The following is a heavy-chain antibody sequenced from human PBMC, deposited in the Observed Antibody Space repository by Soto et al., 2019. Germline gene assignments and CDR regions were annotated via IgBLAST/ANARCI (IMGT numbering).Heavy chain of an antibody. J-gene: IGHJ4*02. CDR3: SRLNRGWNDVGNY. CDR1: GFTFSSYA. Sequence: GGSLRLSCAASGFTFSSYAMHWVRQAPGKGLEWVAVISYDGSNKYYADSVKGRFTISRDNSKNTLYLQMNSLRAEDTAVYYCSRLNRGWNDVGNYWGQGTLVIVSA. D-gene: IGHD1-1*01. CDR2: ISYDGSNK. V-gene: IGHV3-30-3*01.